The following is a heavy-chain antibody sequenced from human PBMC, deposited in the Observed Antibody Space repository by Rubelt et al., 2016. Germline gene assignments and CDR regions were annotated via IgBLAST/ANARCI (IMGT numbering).Heavy chain of an antibody. CDR2: ISAYNGNT. D-gene: IGHD5-24*01. V-gene: IGHV1-18*01. Sequence: QVQLVQSGAEVKKPGASVKVSCKASGYTFTSYGISWVRQAPGHGLEWIGWISAYNGNTNYAQRLRGRVTMTTDTSTRTAYVGLRSLRSDDTAVDYCAREVMAISDYWGQGTLITVSS. CDR3: AREVMAISDY. CDR1: GYTFTSYG. J-gene: IGHJ4*02.